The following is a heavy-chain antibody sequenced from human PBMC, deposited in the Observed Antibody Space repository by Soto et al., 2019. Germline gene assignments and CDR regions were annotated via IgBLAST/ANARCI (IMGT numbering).Heavy chain of an antibody. CDR2: IGTAGDT. Sequence: LRLSCAASGFTFSSYDMHWVRQATGKGLEWVSAIGTAGDTYYPGSVKGRFTISRENAKNSLYLQMNSLRAGDTAVYYCARGQYQLLSRSYYYYYGMDVWGQGTTVTVSS. CDR1: GFTFSSYD. D-gene: IGHD2-2*01. CDR3: ARGQYQLLSRSYYYYYGMDV. V-gene: IGHV3-13*01. J-gene: IGHJ6*02.